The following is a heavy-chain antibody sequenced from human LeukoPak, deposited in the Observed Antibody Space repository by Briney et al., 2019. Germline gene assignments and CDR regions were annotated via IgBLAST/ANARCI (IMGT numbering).Heavy chain of an antibody. CDR3: AKENGYSSGWYIDY. V-gene: IGHV3-23*01. CDR2: ISGSGGST. J-gene: IGHJ4*02. Sequence: GGTLRLSCAASGFTFSSYGMSWVRQAPGKGLEWVSAISGSGGSTYYADSVKGRFTISRDNSKNTLYLQMNSLRAEDTAVYYCAKENGYSSGWYIDYWGQGTLVTVSS. D-gene: IGHD6-19*01. CDR1: GFTFSSYG.